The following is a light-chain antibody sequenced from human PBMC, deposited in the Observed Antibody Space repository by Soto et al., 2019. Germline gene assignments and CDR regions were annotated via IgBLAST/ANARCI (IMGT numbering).Light chain of an antibody. Sequence: DIQITQSPSSLSASVGDRVTITCRASESISRHLNWYQQKPGKAPKLLIYAASSLQNGVPSRFSGSGPGTDFTLTISNLQPEDFATYYCQQSYSTLSITFGQGTRLEIK. V-gene: IGKV1-39*01. CDR1: ESISRH. CDR3: QQSYSTLSIT. CDR2: AAS. J-gene: IGKJ5*01.